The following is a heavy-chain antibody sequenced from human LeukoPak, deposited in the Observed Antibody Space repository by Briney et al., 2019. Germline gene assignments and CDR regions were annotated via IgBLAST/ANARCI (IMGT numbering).Heavy chain of an antibody. J-gene: IGHJ4*02. CDR3: ARLVAHSSPSDY. CDR1: GGSFSSYA. CDR2: IIPIFGTA. Sequence: ASVKVSCKASGGSFSSYAISWVRQAPGQGLEWMGGIIPIFGTANYAQKFQGRVTITADESTSTAYMELSSLRSEDTAVYYCARLVAHSSPSDYWGQGTLVTVSS. D-gene: IGHD6-19*01. V-gene: IGHV1-69*13.